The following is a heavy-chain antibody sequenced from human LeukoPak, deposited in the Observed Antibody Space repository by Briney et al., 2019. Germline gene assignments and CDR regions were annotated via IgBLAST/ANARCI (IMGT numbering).Heavy chain of an antibody. J-gene: IGHJ4*02. V-gene: IGHV4-4*07. CDR2: IYISGTT. Sequence: KTSETLSLTCTVSGGSISSYYWSWIRQPPGKGLEWIGRIYISGTTNYNSSLKSRITMSLDTSKNQLSLKLSSVTAADTAVYYCARDLGYGGNSDYWGQGTLVTVSS. CDR1: GGSISSYY. CDR3: ARDLGYGGNSDY. D-gene: IGHD4-23*01.